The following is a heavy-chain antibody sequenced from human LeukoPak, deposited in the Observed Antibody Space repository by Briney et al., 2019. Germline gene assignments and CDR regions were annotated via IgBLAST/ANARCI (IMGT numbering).Heavy chain of an antibody. CDR2: IKGDGSEK. CDR1: GFTFSSYA. J-gene: IGHJ4*02. V-gene: IGHV3-7*01. CDR3: AAGDQMDY. Sequence: PGGSLRLSCAASGFTFSSYAMNWVRQAPGKGLEWVANIKGDGSEKYHVDSVKGRFTISRDNAQKSLYVQMNSLRAEDTAVYYCAAGDQMDYWGQGTLVSVSS. D-gene: IGHD2-2*01.